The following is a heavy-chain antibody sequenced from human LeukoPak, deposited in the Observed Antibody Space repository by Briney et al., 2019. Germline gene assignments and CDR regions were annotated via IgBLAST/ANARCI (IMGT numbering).Heavy chain of an antibody. CDR3: ARDGYCSSTGCSAYFFDS. D-gene: IGHD2-2*03. J-gene: IGHJ4*02. CDR2: ISYDGSNK. V-gene: IGHV3-30*19. Sequence: GGSLRLSCAASGFTFSSHGMHWARQAPGKGLHWVAVISYDGSNKYYADSVKGRFTISRDNSKNTLYLQLNSLRPEDTALYYCARDGYCSSTGCSAYFFDSWGQGTLVTVSS. CDR1: GFTFSSHG.